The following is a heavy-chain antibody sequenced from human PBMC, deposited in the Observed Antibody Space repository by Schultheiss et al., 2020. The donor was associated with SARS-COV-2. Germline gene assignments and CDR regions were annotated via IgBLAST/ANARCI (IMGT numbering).Heavy chain of an antibody. D-gene: IGHD3-3*01. V-gene: IGHV3-30*18. CDR2: ISSDGSNK. CDR3: AKDAHGIWSGNVVYGGMDV. Sequence: GESLKISCAASGFTFSSYGMHWVRQAPGKGLEWVAVISSDGSNKYYADSVKGRFTISRDNSKNTLYLQMNSLRAEDTAVYYCAKDAHGIWSGNVVYGGMDVWGQGTTVTVSS. CDR1: GFTFSSYG. J-gene: IGHJ6*02.